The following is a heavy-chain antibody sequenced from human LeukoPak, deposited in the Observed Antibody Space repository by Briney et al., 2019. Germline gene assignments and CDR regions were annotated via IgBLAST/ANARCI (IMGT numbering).Heavy chain of an antibody. CDR1: GYTFTGYY. J-gene: IGHJ4*02. CDR2: INPNSGGT. CDR3: ARLVIGYCSGGSCYDGFDY. V-gene: IGHV1-2*02. Sequence: ASVKVSCKASGYTFTGYYTHWVRQAPGQGLEWMGWINPNSGGTNYAQKFQGRVTMTRDTSISTAYMELSRLRSDDTAVYYCARLVIGYCSGGSCYDGFDYWGQGTLVTVSS. D-gene: IGHD2-15*01.